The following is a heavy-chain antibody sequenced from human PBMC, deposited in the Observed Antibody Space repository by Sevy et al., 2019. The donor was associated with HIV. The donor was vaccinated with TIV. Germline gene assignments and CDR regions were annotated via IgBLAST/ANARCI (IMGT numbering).Heavy chain of an antibody. CDR2: IKSKTNGGTT. D-gene: IGHD2-2*01. CDR1: EFIFTNAW. J-gene: IGHJ4*02. CDR3: TTDLEYQLERYYFNH. V-gene: IGHV3-15*01. Sequence: GGSLRLSCAASEFIFTNAWMSWVRQAPGKGLEWVGRIKSKTNGGTTDYAAPVEGRFTISRDDSKKTLYLQMNSLKTEDTAVYYCTTDLEYQLERYYFNHWGQGTLVTVSS.